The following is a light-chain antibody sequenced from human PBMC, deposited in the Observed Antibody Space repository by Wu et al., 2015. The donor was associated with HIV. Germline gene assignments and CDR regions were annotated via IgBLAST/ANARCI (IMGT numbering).Light chain of an antibody. CDR3: QQNNNWPLT. CDR1: QSVSNY. CDR2: DAS. Sequence: EIVLTQSPAILSLSLGERATLSCRASQSVSNYLAWYQQKPGQPPRLLIYDASDRATGISARFSGSGSGTDFTLTISSLEPEDLAIYYCQQNNNWPLTFGQGTRLEIK. V-gene: IGKV3-11*01. J-gene: IGKJ5*01.